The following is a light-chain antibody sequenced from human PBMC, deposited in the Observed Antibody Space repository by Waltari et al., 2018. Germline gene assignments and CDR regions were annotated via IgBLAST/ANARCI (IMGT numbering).Light chain of an antibody. CDR1: SSDIGCYNS. CDR3: SSYISSPPHVV. CDR2: YVF. V-gene: IGLV2-14*03. Sequence: QSALTQPASVSGSPGQSISISCTGISSDIGCYNSVSWYQHHPGKAPKLLIYYVFNRPSGVSNRFSGSKSGNAASLAISGLQVEDEAVYYCSSYISSPPHVVFGEGTKLTVL. J-gene: IGLJ2*01.